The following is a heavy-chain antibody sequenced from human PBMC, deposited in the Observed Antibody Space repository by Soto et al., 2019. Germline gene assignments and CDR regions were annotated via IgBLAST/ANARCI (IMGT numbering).Heavy chain of an antibody. Sequence: GGSLRLSCAASVFTFSSYSMSWVRQAPGKGLEWVSSIISSSGYIHYADLVKGRFTISRDNAKNSPYLQMNSLRAEDTSVYYCAKEGGLSGSYYISSSYYFDYWGQGTLVTVSS. D-gene: IGHD1-26*01. CDR2: IISSSGYI. CDR1: VFTFSSYS. CDR3: AKEGGLSGSYYISSSYYFDY. V-gene: IGHV3-21*01. J-gene: IGHJ4*02.